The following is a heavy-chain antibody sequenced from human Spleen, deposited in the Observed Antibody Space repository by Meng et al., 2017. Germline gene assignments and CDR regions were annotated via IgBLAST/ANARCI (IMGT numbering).Heavy chain of an antibody. CDR2: INHSGST. Sequence: SETLSLTCVVSGGSFRDYYWSGVRQPPGKGQEWIGEINHSGSTNYNPSLKSRVTISVDTSKNQFSLKLSSVPAADSAMYYCARGPTTMAHDIDYWGQGTLVTVSS. V-gene: IGHV4-34*01. J-gene: IGHJ4*02. CDR3: ARGPTTMAHDIDY. CDR1: GGSFRDYY. D-gene: IGHD4-11*01.